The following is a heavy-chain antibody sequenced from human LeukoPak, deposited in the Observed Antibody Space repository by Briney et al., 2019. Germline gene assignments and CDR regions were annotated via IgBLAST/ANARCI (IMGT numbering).Heavy chain of an antibody. Sequence: RGSLRLSRAASGFSFHFYGMNWVRQAPGKGLEWVSSISDTGKDTYYADSAKGRFTISRDNSKNTLYLQMNSLRADDTAEYYCAKRVPYRSSSVYFDFWGLGTLVTVSS. CDR2: ISDTGKDT. D-gene: IGHD6-6*01. CDR3: AKRVPYRSSSVYFDF. J-gene: IGHJ4*02. V-gene: IGHV3-23*01. CDR1: GFSFHFYG.